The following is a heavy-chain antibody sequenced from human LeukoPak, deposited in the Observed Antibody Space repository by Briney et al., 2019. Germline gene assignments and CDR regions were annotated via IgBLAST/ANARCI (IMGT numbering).Heavy chain of an antibody. CDR1: GVSFSGYY. J-gene: IGHJ4*01. Sequence: SETLSLTCAVYGVSFSGYYWSWIRQPPGKGLEWIGEINHSGSTNYNPSLKSRVTISVDTSKNQFSLKLSSVTAADTAVYYCARSGGLQNFDYWGQGTLVTVSS. V-gene: IGHV4-34*01. CDR2: INHSGST. CDR3: ARSGGLQNFDY. D-gene: IGHD3-16*01.